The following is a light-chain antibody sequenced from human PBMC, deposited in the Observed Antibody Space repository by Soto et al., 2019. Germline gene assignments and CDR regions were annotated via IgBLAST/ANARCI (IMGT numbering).Light chain of an antibody. CDR1: QGLSSD. CDR3: QQLNSYPIT. Sequence: DIPLTQSPSFLSASVGDRVTITCRASQGLSSDLAWYQQKPGKAPKLLIYAASTLQSGVPSRFSGSGSGTEFTLTISSLQPEDFATYYCQQLNSYPITFGQGTGLEIK. V-gene: IGKV1-9*01. J-gene: IGKJ5*01. CDR2: AAS.